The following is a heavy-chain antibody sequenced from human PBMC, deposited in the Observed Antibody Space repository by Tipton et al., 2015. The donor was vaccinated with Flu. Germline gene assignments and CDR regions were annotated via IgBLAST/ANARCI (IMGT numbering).Heavy chain of an antibody. CDR2: INQSGRP. CDR3: ACRGSCYH. J-gene: IGHJ4*02. CDR1: GGSFSGYY. D-gene: IGHD1-26*01. V-gene: IGHV4-34*01. Sequence: TLSLTCAVYGGSFSGYYWSWIRQSPGKGLEWIGEINQSGRPNYNPSLKSRLTISLDMSKNQFSLKLSSVTAADTAVYYCACRGSCYHWGQGTLVTVSS.